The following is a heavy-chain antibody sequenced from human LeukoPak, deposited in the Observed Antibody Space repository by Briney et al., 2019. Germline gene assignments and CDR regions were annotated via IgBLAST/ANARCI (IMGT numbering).Heavy chain of an antibody. J-gene: IGHJ3*02. CDR2: INHSGST. Sequence: SETLSLTCAVCGGSFSGYYWSWIRQPPGKGLEWIGEINHSGSTNYNPSLKSRVTISVDTSKNQFSLKLSSVTAADTAVYYCARAYSGYSYVKPKGAFDIWGQGTMVTVSS. D-gene: IGHD5-18*01. CDR3: ARAYSGYSYVKPKGAFDI. V-gene: IGHV4-34*01. CDR1: GGSFSGYY.